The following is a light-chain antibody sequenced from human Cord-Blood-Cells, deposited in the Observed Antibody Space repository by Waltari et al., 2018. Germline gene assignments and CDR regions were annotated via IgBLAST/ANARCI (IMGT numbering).Light chain of an antibody. CDR3: QVWDSSSDHYV. J-gene: IGLJ1*01. Sequence: SYVLTQPPSVSVATGKTARITCGGNNIGSKSVHWYQQKPGQAPGLVVYDDSDRPSGIPERFSGANSGNTATLTISRVDAGDEADYYCQVWDSSSDHYVFGTGTKVTVL. CDR1: NIGSKS. CDR2: DDS. V-gene: IGLV3-21*03.